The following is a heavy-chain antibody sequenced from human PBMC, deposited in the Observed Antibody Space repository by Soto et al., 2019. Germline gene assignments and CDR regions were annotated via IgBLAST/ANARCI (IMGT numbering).Heavy chain of an antibody. Sequence: SETLSLTCTFSGGSIRSSSYYLGWIRQPPGKGVEWIGSIYYSGSTYYNPSLKSRVTISVDTSKNQFSLKLSSVTAADTAVYYCARQDIVLMVYANDYWGQGTLVTVSS. CDR2: IYYSGST. V-gene: IGHV4-39*01. D-gene: IGHD2-8*01. CDR1: GGSIRSSSYY. J-gene: IGHJ4*02. CDR3: ARQDIVLMVYANDY.